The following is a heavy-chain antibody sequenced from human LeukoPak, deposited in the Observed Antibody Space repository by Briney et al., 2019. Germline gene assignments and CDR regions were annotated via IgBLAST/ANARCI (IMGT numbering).Heavy chain of an antibody. CDR3: ARASGKRWLQLSYYYYYMDV. CDR2: ITPIFGTA. J-gene: IGHJ6*03. Sequence: ASVKVSCKASGGTFSSYAISWVRQAPGQGLEWMGGITPIFGTANYAQKFQGRVAITTDESTSTAYMELSSLRSEDTAVYYCARASGKRWLQLSYYYYYMDVWGKGTTVTVSS. CDR1: GGTFSSYA. D-gene: IGHD5-24*01. V-gene: IGHV1-69*05.